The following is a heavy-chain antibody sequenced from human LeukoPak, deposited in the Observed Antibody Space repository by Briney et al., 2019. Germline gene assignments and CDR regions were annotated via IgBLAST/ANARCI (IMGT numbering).Heavy chain of an antibody. CDR3: ARGAVAGTLEGDYFDY. V-gene: IGHV4-39*01. J-gene: IGHJ4*02. D-gene: IGHD6-19*01. CDR2: IYYSGST. Sequence: PSETLSLTCTVSGGSISSSSYYWGWIRQPPGKGLEWIGSIYYSGSTYYNPSLKSRVTISVDTSKNQFSLKLSPVTAADTAVYYCARGAVAGTLEGDYFDYWGQGTLVTVSS. CDR1: GGSISSSSYY.